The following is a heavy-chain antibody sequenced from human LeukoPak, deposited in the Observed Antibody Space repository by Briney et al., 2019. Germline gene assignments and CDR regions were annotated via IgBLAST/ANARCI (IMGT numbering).Heavy chain of an antibody. CDR2: IYPGDSDT. CDR1: GYSFTSYW. V-gene: IGHV5-51*01. J-gene: IGHJ1*01. Sequence: GESLKISCQGSGYSFTSYWIGWVRQMPGKGLDWMGIIYPGDSDTRYSPSFQGQVTISADKSISTAYLQWSSLKASDTAMYYCARHDSGSYHSDFQYWGQGTLVSVSS. D-gene: IGHD1-26*01. CDR3: ARHDSGSYHSDFQY.